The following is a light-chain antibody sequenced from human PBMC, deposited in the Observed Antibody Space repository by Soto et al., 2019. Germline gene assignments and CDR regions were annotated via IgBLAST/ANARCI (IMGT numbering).Light chain of an antibody. CDR2: GAS. CDR1: QSVDNN. Sequence: EIVLTQSPATLSLSPGERATLSCRASQSVDNNLAWYQQKPGQAPRLLIYGASTRATGIPARFSGSGSGTDFTLTISSLQSEDFAVYFCQQFYTWPQTFGHGTKVDIK. CDR3: QQFYTWPQT. J-gene: IGKJ1*01. V-gene: IGKV3-15*01.